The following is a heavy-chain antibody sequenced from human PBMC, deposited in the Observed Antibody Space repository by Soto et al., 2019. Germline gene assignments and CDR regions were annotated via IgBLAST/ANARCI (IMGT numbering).Heavy chain of an antibody. CDR3: AKGDTIFGVVIMGYFDY. CDR2: ISGSGGST. CDR1: GFTFSSYA. Sequence: GGSLRLSCAASGFTFSSYAMSWVRQAPGKGLERVSAISGSGGSTYYADTVKGRFTISRYNSKNTLYLQMKSLRAEDTALYFCAKGDTIFGVVIMGYFDYWGQGTLVTVSS. V-gene: IGHV3-23*01. J-gene: IGHJ4*02. D-gene: IGHD3-3*01.